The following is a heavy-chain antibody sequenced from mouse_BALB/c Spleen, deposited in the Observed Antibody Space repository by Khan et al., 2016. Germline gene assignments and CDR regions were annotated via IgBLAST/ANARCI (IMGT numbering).Heavy chain of an antibody. CDR3: DRLEGN. Sequence: QVQLQESGPGLVAPSQSLSITCTVSGFSLTSYGVHWVRQPPGKGLEWLGVIWAGGSTNYNSALMSRLSISKDNYKSQVFLKMNSLQTADTAMYCSDRLEGNWGQGTTVTVS. CDR2: IWAGGST. V-gene: IGHV2-9*02. CDR1: GFSLTSYG. J-gene: IGHJ4*01. D-gene: IGHD2-14*01.